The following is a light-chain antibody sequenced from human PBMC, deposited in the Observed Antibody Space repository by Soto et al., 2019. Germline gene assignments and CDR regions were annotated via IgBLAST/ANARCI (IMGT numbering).Light chain of an antibody. J-gene: IGKJ5*01. CDR1: QSISNR. V-gene: IGKV1-39*01. CDR3: QQSYSTPRT. CDR2: AAS. Sequence: DIQMTQSPSTLSASVGDRVTITCRASQSISNRLAWYQQTPGKAPKLLIFAASTLQSGVPSRFSGSGSGTDFTLTISSLQPEDFATYYRQQSYSTPRTFGQGTRLEI.